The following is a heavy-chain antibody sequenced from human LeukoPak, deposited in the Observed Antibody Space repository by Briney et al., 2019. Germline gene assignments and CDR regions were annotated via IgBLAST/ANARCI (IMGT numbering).Heavy chain of an antibody. V-gene: IGHV4-34*01. CDR1: GGSFSGYY. CDR2: IYYSGST. CDR3: ARGAVAGQGAFDI. J-gene: IGHJ3*02. Sequence: PSETLSLTCAVYGGSFSGYYWSWIRQPPGKGLEWIGSIYYSGSTYYNPSLKSRVTISVDTSKNQFSLKLSSVTAADTAVYYCARGAVAGQGAFDIWGQGTMVTVSS. D-gene: IGHD6-19*01.